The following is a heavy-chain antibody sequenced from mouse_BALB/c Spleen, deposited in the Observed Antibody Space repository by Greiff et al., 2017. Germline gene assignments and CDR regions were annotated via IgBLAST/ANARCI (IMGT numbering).Heavy chain of an antibody. CDR2: INPSTGYT. J-gene: IGHJ2*01. V-gene: IGHV1-7*01. CDR1: GYTFTSYW. CDR3: ARSLYGNSYFDY. D-gene: IGHD2-1*01. Sequence: QVQLQQSGAELAKPGASVKMSCKASGYTFTSYWMHWVKQRPGQGLEWIGYINPSTGYTEYNQKFKDKATLTADKSSSTAYMQLSSLTSEDSAVYYCARSLYGNSYFDYWGQGTTLTGSS.